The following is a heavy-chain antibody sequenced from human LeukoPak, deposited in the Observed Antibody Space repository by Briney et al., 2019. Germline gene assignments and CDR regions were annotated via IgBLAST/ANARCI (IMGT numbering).Heavy chain of an antibody. CDR2: ISSNGGST. D-gene: IGHD3-22*01. J-gene: IGHJ4*02. CDR3: ARGGGYHF. V-gene: IGHV3-64*01. Sequence: GGSLRLSCAASGFTFSSYWMSWVRQAPGKGLEYVSAISSNGGSTYYANSVKGRFTISRDNSKNTLYLQMGSLRAEDMAVYYCARGGGYHFWGQGTLVTVSS. CDR1: GFTFSSYW.